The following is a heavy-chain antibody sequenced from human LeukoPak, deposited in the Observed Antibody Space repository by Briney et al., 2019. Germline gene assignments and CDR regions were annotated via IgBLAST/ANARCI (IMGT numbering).Heavy chain of an antibody. Sequence: SETLSPTCTVSGGSISSYYWSWIRQPAGKGLECIGRIYTSGSTNYNPSLKSRVTISVDTSKNQFSLKLSSVTAADTAVYYCARDSITMVRGAPDGSLDPWGQGTLVTVSS. CDR2: IYTSGST. J-gene: IGHJ5*02. CDR1: GGSISSYY. CDR3: ARDSITMVRGAPDGSLDP. V-gene: IGHV4-4*07. D-gene: IGHD3-10*01.